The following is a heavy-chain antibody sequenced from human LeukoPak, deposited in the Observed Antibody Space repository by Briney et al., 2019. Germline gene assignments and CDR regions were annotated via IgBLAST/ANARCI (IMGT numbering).Heavy chain of an antibody. CDR2: IYYSGST. J-gene: IGHJ4*02. Sequence: SETLSLTCTVSGGSISSSSYYWGWIRQPPGKGLEWIGSIYYSGSTYYNPSLKSRVTISVDTSKNQFSLRPSSATAADTAVYYCARVTGYMIEDYFDYWGQGTLVTVSS. CDR1: GGSISSSSYY. V-gene: IGHV4-39*07. D-gene: IGHD3-22*01. CDR3: ARVTGYMIEDYFDY.